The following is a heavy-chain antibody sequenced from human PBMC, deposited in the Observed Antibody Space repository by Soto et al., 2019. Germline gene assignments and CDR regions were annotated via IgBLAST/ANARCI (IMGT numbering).Heavy chain of an antibody. J-gene: IGHJ1*01. CDR3: ARGRYSSGAGYFQH. CDR2: INHSGST. V-gene: IGHV4-34*01. D-gene: IGHD6-19*01. CDR1: GGSFSGYY. Sequence: QVQLQQWGAGLLKPSETLSLTCAVYGGSFSGYYWSWIRQPPGKGLEWIGEINHSGSTNYNPSLKSRVTISVDTSKNQFYLKLSSVTAADTAVYYCARGRYSSGAGYFQHWGQGTLVTVSS.